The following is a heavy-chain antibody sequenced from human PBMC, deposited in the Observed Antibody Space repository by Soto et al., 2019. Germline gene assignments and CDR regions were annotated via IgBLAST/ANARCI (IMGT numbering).Heavy chain of an antibody. V-gene: IGHV3-33*01. D-gene: IGHD3-10*01. J-gene: IGHJ4*02. CDR3: ARRRSSGEPYYFDY. CDR2: IWYDGSEI. Sequence: GGSLRLSCAASGFTFYSYGMHWVRQAPGKGLEWVAVIWYDGSEIYYAESVKGRFTISVDTSNNQSSLKLSSVTAADTAVYYCARRRSSGEPYYFDYWGQGTPVTVSS. CDR1: GFTFYSYG.